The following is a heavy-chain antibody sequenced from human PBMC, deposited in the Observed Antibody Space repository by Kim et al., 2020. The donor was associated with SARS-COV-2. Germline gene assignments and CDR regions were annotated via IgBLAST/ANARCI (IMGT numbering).Heavy chain of an antibody. J-gene: IGHJ5*02. Sequence: YADSVKGRFTISRDNSKNTLYLQMNSLRAEDTAVYYCAKDVGATTNWFDPWGQGTLVTVSS. V-gene: IGHV3-23*03. D-gene: IGHD1-26*01. CDR3: AKDVGATTNWFDP.